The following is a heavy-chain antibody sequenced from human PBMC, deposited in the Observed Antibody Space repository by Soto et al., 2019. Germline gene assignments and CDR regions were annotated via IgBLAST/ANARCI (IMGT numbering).Heavy chain of an antibody. Sequence: QVQLQESGPGLVKPSQTLSLTCTVSGGSISSGGYYWTWIRQHPGKGLEWIGYIYYSGTTYYNPSVQSRFPISVHTSKYPCLLKLSPVTAAATAVYYCAWALSIWGQGTLVTVSS. CDR2: IYYSGTT. CDR3: AWALSI. V-gene: IGHV4-31*03. CDR1: GGSISSGGYY. J-gene: IGHJ4*02.